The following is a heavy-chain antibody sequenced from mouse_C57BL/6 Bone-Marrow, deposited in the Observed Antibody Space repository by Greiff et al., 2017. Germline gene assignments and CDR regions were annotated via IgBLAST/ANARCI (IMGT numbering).Heavy chain of an antibody. D-gene: IGHD1-1*01. V-gene: IGHV1-55*01. CDR2: IYPGSGST. CDR3: ARVPYYYGSSLGAMDY. Sequence: QVQLQQPGAELVKPGASVKMSCKASGYTFTSYWITWVKQRPGQGLEWIGDIYPGSGSTNYNEKFKSKATLTVDTSSSTAYMQLSSLTSEDSAVYYCARVPYYYGSSLGAMDYWGQGTSVTVSS. CDR1: GYTFTSYW. J-gene: IGHJ4*01.